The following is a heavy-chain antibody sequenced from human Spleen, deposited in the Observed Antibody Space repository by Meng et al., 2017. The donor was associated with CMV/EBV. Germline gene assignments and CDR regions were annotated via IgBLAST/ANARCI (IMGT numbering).Heavy chain of an antibody. V-gene: IGHV4-30-4*08. CDR3: AREAVYGDYPAFDY. CDR2: IYYSGST. Sequence: QVQLQESGPGLVXPXXXXXLTXTXSGGSISSGDYYWSWIRQPPGKGLEWIGYIYYSGSTYYNPSLKSRVTISVDTSKNQFSLKLSSVTAADTAVYYCAREAVYGDYPAFDYWGQGTLVTVSS. CDR1: GGSISSGDYY. D-gene: IGHD4-17*01. J-gene: IGHJ4*02.